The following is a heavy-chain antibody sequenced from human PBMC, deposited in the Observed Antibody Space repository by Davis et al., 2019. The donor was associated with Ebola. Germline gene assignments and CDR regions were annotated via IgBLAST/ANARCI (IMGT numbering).Heavy chain of an antibody. CDR2: INPSGGST. Sequence: ASVKVSCKASGYTFTSYYMHWVRQAPGQGLEWMGIINPSGGSTSYAQKFQGRVTMTRDTSTSTAYMELRSLRSDDTAVYYCARDLSSGWYLYAFDIWGQGTMVTVSS. J-gene: IGHJ3*02. CDR1: GYTFTSYY. V-gene: IGHV1-46*01. CDR3: ARDLSSGWYLYAFDI. D-gene: IGHD6-19*01.